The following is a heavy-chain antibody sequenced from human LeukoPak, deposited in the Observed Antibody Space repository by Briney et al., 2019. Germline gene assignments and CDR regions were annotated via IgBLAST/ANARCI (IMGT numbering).Heavy chain of an antibody. D-gene: IGHD6-6*01. V-gene: IGHV3-23*01. CDR3: AKDGMYSSSSSYYFDY. CDR1: GFTLSSYA. Sequence: GGSLRLSCVVSGFTLSSYAMSWVRQAPGKGLEWVAATSSSDSGKYHADSVKGRFTISRDISKNTLYLQMNSLSAEDTAVYYCAKDGMYSSSSSYYFDYWGQGTLVTVSS. J-gene: IGHJ4*02. CDR2: TSSSDSGK.